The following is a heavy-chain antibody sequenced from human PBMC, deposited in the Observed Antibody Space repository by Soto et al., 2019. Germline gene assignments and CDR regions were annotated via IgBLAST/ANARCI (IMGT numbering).Heavy chain of an antibody. Sequence: ASVKVSCKASGYTFTGYYMHWVRQAPGQGLEWMGWINPNSGGTNYAQKFQGRVTMTRDTSISTAYMELSRLRSDDTAAYYCAGAVYCTNGVCYGFDYWGQGTLVTVSS. CDR1: GYTFTGYY. D-gene: IGHD2-8*01. J-gene: IGHJ4*02. V-gene: IGHV1-2*02. CDR2: INPNSGGT. CDR3: AGAVYCTNGVCYGFDY.